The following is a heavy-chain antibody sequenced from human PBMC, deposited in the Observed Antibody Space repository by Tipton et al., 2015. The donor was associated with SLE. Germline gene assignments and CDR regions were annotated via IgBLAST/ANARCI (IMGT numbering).Heavy chain of an antibody. D-gene: IGHD5-18*01. V-gene: IGHV3-30-3*01. Sequence: QVQLVQSGGGVVQPGRSLRLSCAASGFTFSSYAMHWVRQAPGKGLEWVAVISYDGSNKYYADSVKGRFTISRDNAKNSLYLQMNSLRAEDTAVYYCAKDRGHTAMMPYYYYGMDVWGQGTTVTVSS. CDR1: GFTFSSYA. CDR2: ISYDGSNK. CDR3: AKDRGHTAMMPYYYYGMDV. J-gene: IGHJ6*02.